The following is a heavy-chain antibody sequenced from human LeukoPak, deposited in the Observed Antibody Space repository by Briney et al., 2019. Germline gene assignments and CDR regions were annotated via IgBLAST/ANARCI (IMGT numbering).Heavy chain of an antibody. D-gene: IGHD4-23*01. Sequence: GGSLRLSCAASEFIFSSYGMSWVRPAPGKGLEWVSALSASGGGTYYADPVNGRFTISRDNSRNPLYLQMNSLRAEDTAIYYCAKEVTPGALLYGPFDYWGQGTLVTGSS. CDR2: LSASGGGT. V-gene: IGHV3-23*01. CDR1: EFIFSSYG. J-gene: IGHJ4*02. CDR3: AKEVTPGALLYGPFDY.